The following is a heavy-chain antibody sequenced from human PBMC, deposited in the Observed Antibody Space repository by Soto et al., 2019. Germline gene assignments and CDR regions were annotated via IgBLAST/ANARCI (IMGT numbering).Heavy chain of an antibody. V-gene: IGHV1-69*13. D-gene: IGHD2-2*01. Sequence: SVKVSSKASGVTFSSYSISWVRQAPGQGLEWMGGIIPIFGTANYAQKFQGRVTITADESTSTAYMELSSLRSEDTAVYYCARGGSATMDVWGQGTTVTVSS. CDR2: IIPIFGTA. CDR3: ARGGSATMDV. J-gene: IGHJ6*02. CDR1: GVTFSSYS.